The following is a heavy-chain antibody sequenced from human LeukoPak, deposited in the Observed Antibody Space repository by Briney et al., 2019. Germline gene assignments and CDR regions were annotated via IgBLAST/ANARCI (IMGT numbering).Heavy chain of an antibody. CDR1: GFTFSSYA. CDR2: ISGSGGST. CDR3: ARDGYSGSYYRLYYFFMDV. V-gene: IGHV3-23*01. J-gene: IGHJ6*03. Sequence: GGSLRLSCAASGFTFSSYAMSWVRQAPGKGLEWVSAISGSGGSTYYADSVKGRFTISRDNSKNTLYLQMNSLRGEDTAVYYCARDGYSGSYYRLYYFFMDVWGKGTTVTVSS. D-gene: IGHD1-26*01.